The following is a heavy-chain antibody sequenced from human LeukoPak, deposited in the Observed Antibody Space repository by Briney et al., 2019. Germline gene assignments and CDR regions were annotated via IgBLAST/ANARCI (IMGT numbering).Heavy chain of an antibody. CDR2: LSASGGNT. Sequence: GGSLRLSCAAYGFTFSRYAMSWVRQAPGKGLEWVSSLSASGGNTYYADSVKGRFTISRDNSKDTLDLQMSSLRAEDTAVYYCAKDRGSYGDYAVFDFWGQGTLVTVSS. V-gene: IGHV3-23*01. D-gene: IGHD4-17*01. CDR1: GFTFSRYA. J-gene: IGHJ4*02. CDR3: AKDRGSYGDYAVFDF.